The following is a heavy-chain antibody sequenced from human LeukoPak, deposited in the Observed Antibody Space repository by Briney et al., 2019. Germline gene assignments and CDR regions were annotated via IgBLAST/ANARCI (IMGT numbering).Heavy chain of an antibody. V-gene: IGHV6-1*01. D-gene: IGHD6-13*01. CDR3: ARGRSWGESGFDY. CDR1: GDSVSNNSAA. CDR2: TYYRSKWYN. Sequence: SQTLSLTCAISGDSVSNNSAAWNWIRQSPSRGLEWLGRTYYRSKWYNGYAVSVTSRITISPDTSKNQFSLQLKSVTPEDTAVYYCARGRSWGESGFDYWGQGTLVTVSS. J-gene: IGHJ4*02.